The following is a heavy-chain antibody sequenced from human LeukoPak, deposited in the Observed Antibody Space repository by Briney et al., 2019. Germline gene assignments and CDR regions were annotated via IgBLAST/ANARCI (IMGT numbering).Heavy chain of an antibody. CDR2: IYYSGST. CDR3: ARVTGYIIEDYFDY. V-gene: IGHV4-59*01. J-gene: IGHJ4*02. D-gene: IGHD6-13*01. CDR1: GGSISSYY. Sequence: PSETLSLTCTVSGGSISSYYWSWIRQPPGKGLEWIGYIYYSGSTNYNPSLKSRVTISVDTSKKQFSLKLSSVTAADTAVYYCARVTGYIIEDYFDYWGQGTLVTVSS.